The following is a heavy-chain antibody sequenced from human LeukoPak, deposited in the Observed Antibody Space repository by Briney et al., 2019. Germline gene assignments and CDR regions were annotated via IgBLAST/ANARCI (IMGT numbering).Heavy chain of an antibody. CDR3: ATLTKGSSGYSFDY. CDR2: FDPEDGET. J-gene: IGHJ4*02. V-gene: IGHV1-24*01. CDR1: GYTLTELS. D-gene: IGHD3-22*01. Sequence: ASVKVSCKVSGYTLTELSMHWVRQAPGKGLEWMGGFDPEDGETIYAQKFQGRVTMTEDTSTDTAYMELSSLRSEDTAVYYCATLTKGSSGYSFDYWGQGTLVTVSS.